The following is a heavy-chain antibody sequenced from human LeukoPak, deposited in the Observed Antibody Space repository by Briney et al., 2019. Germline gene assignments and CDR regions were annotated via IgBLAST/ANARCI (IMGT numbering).Heavy chain of an antibody. CDR1: GVSISSYY. J-gene: IGHJ4*02. Sequence: SETLSLTCTVSGVSISSYYWSWIRQPPGKGLEWIGYIYYSGSTNSNPSLNSRVTISVDTSKNHFSLKLSSVTAVDTAVYYCARAPRTGPYYFDSWGQGTLVTVSS. CDR3: ARAPRTGPYYFDS. V-gene: IGHV4-59*13. D-gene: IGHD3-10*01. CDR2: IYYSGST.